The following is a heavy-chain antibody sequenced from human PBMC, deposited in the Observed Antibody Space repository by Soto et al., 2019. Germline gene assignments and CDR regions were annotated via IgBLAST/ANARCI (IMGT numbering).Heavy chain of an antibody. J-gene: IGHJ3*02. V-gene: IGHV6-1*01. D-gene: IGHD6-6*01. CDR2: TYYRSKWYN. Sequence: SQTLSLTCAISGDSVSTNSAAWNWIRQSPSRGLEWLGRTYYRSKWYNDYVGSVKSRITINPDTSKNQFSLQLSCMTPEDTAVYYCARDFVPFKSDAFDIWGQGTMVTVSS. CDR1: GDSVSTNSAA. CDR3: ARDFVPFKSDAFDI.